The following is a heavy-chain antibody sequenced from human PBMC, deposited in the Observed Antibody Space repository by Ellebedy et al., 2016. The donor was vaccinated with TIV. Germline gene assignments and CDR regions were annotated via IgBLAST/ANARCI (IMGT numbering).Heavy chain of an antibody. CDR2: IWYDGSNK. CDR3: AKVLPSSGWRYYYHYGMDV. J-gene: IGHJ6*02. D-gene: IGHD6-19*01. CDR1: GFTFSSYG. Sequence: GGSLRLSCAASGFTFSSYGMHWVRQAPGKGLEWVAVIWYDGSNKYYADSVKGRFTISRDNSKNTLYLQMNSLRAEDTAVYYCAKVLPSSGWRYYYHYGMDVWGQGTTVTVSS. V-gene: IGHV3-30*02.